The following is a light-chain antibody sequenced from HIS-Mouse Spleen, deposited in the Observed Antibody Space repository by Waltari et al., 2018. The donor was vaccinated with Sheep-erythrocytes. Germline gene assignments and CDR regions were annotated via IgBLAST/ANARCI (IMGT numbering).Light chain of an antibody. V-gene: IGLV2-11*01. CDR3: CSYAGSYNHV. Sequence: QSALTQPRSVSGSPGQSVTISCTGTSSDVGGYNYVSWYQQHPGKAPELMIYDVSKRPSGVPDRFSGSKSGNTASLTISGLQDEDEADYYCCSYAGSYNHVFATGTKVTVL. CDR2: DVS. CDR1: SSDVGGYNY. J-gene: IGLJ1*01.